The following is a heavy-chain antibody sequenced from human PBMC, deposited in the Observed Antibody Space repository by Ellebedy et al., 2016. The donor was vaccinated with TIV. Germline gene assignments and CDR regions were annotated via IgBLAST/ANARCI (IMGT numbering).Heavy chain of an antibody. CDR1: GGSFSGYF. D-gene: IGHD6-6*01. J-gene: IGHJ5*02. CDR2: IDNSGIT. Sequence: MPSETLSLTCAVYGGSFSGYFWTWIRQPPGKGLEWIGEIDNSGITNYNPSLKSRITMSVDTSKNQFSLKVNSVTAADTAGYYCAIRKGNEYSKLNWFDPWGQGTLVTVSS. V-gene: IGHV4-34*01. CDR3: AIRKGNEYSKLNWFDP.